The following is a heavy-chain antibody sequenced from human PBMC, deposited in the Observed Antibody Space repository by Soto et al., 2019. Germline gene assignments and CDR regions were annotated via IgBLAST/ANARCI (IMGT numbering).Heavy chain of an antibody. Sequence: ASVKVSCKASGYTFTTYAMHWVRQAPGQRLDWMGWINAGNGNTKYSQKFQGRVTITRDTSASTAYMELSSLRSEDTAVYYCARSTTYYYGSGSYPPYYFDYWGQGTLVTVSS. CDR3: ARSTTYYYGSGSYPPYYFDY. CDR1: GYTFTTYA. CDR2: INAGNGNT. D-gene: IGHD3-10*01. V-gene: IGHV1-3*01. J-gene: IGHJ4*02.